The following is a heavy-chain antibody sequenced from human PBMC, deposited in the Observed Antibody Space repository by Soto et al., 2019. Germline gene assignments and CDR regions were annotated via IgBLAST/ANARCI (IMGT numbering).Heavy chain of an antibody. CDR2: INQDGSEK. V-gene: IGHV3-7*05. D-gene: IGHD1-26*01. CDR3: ARKVGATNL. J-gene: IGHJ5*02. Sequence: GGSLRLSCTASGFTFSSYWMTWVRQAPGKGLEWVANINQDGSEKQYVDSVRGRFTISRDNARDSLYLQMSTLRAEDTAVYYCARKVGATNLWGQGT. CDR1: GFTFSSYW.